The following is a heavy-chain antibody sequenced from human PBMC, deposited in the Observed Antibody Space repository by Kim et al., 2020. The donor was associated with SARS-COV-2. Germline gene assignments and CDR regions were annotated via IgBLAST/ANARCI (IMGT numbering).Heavy chain of an antibody. CDR3: ARGNSGGGSFPFDY. CDR1: GGSFSGYY. Sequence: SETLSLTCAVYGGSFSGYYWSWIRQPPGKGLEWIGEINHSGSTNYNPSLKSRVTISVDTSKNQFSLKLSSVTAADTAVYYCARGNSGGGSFPFDYWGQGTLVTVSS. D-gene: IGHD2-15*01. CDR2: INHSGST. V-gene: IGHV4-34*01. J-gene: IGHJ4*02.